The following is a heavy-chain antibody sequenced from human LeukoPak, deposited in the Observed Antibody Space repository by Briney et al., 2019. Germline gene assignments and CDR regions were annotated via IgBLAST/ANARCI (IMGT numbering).Heavy chain of an antibody. D-gene: IGHD2-15*01. Sequence: ASVKVSCKASGGTFSSYAISWVRQAPGQGLEWMGGIIPIFGTANYAQKFQGRVTITTDESTSTAYMELSSLRSEDTAVYYCARNHYSLFDPWGQGTLVTVSS. CDR2: IIPIFGTA. J-gene: IGHJ5*02. CDR3: ARNHYSLFDP. CDR1: GGTFSSYA. V-gene: IGHV1-69*05.